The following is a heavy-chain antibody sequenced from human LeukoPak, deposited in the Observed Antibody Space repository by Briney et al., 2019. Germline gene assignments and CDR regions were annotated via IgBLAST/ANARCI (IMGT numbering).Heavy chain of an antibody. CDR3: AKGYAYYYGSGSYIPFDY. V-gene: IGHV3-23*01. D-gene: IGHD3-10*01. CDR2: ISGSGGST. Sequence: GSLRLSCAASGFTFSSYAMSWVRQAPGKGLEWVSAISGSGGSTYYADSVKGRFTISRDNSKNTLYLQMNSLRAEDTAVYYCAKGYAYYYGSGSYIPFDYWGQGTLVTVSS. J-gene: IGHJ4*02. CDR1: GFTFSSYA.